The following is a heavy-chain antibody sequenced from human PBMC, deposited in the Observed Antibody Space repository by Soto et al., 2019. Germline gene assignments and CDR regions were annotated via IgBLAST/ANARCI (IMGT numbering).Heavy chain of an antibody. CDR3: ATTRVGPCSSSICFSGIFDGMDV. CDR2: ISYDGTIT. Sequence: PGGSLRLSCAASGFTISNYGLHWVRQAQGKALEWVAVISYDGTITYYADSVKGRFTISRDNSKNTLYLQMNSLRTEDTAVYYCATTRVGPCSSSICFSGIFDGMDVWGQGTTVTVSS. CDR1: GFTISNYG. J-gene: IGHJ6*02. D-gene: IGHD2-2*01. V-gene: IGHV3-30-3*01.